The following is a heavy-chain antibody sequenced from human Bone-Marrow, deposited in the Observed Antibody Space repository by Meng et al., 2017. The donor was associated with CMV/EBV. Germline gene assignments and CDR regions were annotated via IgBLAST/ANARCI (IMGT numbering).Heavy chain of an antibody. V-gene: IGHV4-34*01. CDR3: ARVKDFWSGYYFYF. CDR2: INHSAST. Sequence: SETLSLTCAVFGGSFSGYYWTWIRQPPGKGLEWIGEINHSASTNYNPSLKSRVTISVDTPKNQFSLKLSSVTAADTAVYYCARVKDFWSGYYFYFWGQGTLVTVSS. CDR1: GGSFSGYY. J-gene: IGHJ4*02. D-gene: IGHD3-3*01.